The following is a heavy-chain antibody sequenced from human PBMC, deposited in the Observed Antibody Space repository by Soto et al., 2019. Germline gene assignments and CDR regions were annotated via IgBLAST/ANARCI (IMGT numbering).Heavy chain of an antibody. J-gene: IGHJ4*01. CDR3: ARGTYYYDSSGYYYVSHAYDY. CDR2: INPNSGGT. D-gene: IGHD3-22*01. V-gene: IGHV1-2*04. Sequence: ASVKVSCKASGYTFTGYYMHWVRQAPGQGLEWMGWINPNSGGTNYAQKFQGWVTMTRDTSISTAYMELSRLRSDDTAVYYCARGTYYYDSSGYYYVSHAYDYWG. CDR1: GYTFTGYY.